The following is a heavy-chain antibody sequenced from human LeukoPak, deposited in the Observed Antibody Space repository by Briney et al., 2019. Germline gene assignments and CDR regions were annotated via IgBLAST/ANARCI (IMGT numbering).Heavy chain of an antibody. CDR3: ASIHLEPGYNFGSFDY. CDR2: IKQDGSEK. CDR1: GFTFSNAW. Sequence: SGGSLRLFCAASGFTFSNAWMSWVRQAPGKGLEWVANIKQDGSEKYYVDSVKGRFTISRDNAKNSLCLQMNSLRADDTAVYYCASIHLEPGYNFGSFDYWGQGTLVTVSS. J-gene: IGHJ4*02. D-gene: IGHD3-10*01. V-gene: IGHV3-7*05.